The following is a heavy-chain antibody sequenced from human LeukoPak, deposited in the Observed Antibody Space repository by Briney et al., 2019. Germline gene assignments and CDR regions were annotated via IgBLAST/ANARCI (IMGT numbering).Heavy chain of an antibody. D-gene: IGHD6-25*01. CDR1: GFTFSSYW. CDR3: ATTGIDSSGWAPTP. CDR2: INTDGSST. Sequence: PGESLRLSCAASGFTFSSYWMHWVRQAPGKGLVWVSRINTDGSSTSYADSVKGRFTISRDNAKNTLYLQMNSLRAEDTAVYYCATTGIDSSGWAPTPWGQGTPVTASS. V-gene: IGHV3-74*01. J-gene: IGHJ5*02.